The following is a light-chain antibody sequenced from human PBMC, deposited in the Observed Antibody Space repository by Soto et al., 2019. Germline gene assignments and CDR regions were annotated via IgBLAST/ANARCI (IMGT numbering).Light chain of an antibody. J-gene: IGKJ1*01. CDR1: QSISRY. CDR2: GAS. Sequence: IQMTQSPSTLSASVGDRVTITCRASQSISRYLNWYQQKPGEAPKLLICGASSLQSGVPSWFSGSGSGTDFTLTIISLQPEDFATYYCQQTYSTPRTFGQGTKVDIK. CDR3: QQTYSTPRT. V-gene: IGKV1-39*01.